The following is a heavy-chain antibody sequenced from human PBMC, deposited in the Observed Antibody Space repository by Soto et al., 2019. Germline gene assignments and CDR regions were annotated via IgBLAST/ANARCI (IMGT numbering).Heavy chain of an antibody. CDR2: ISGSGGST. CDR3: AREPYYYGSGSMDV. CDR1: GFTFSSYA. Sequence: GGSLRLSCVASGFTFSSYAVSWVRQAPGKGLEWVSAISGSGGSTYYVDSVKGRFTISRDNSKNTLYLQMNSLRAEDTAVYYCAREPYYYGSGSMDVWGQGTTVTVSS. V-gene: IGHV3-23*01. D-gene: IGHD3-10*01. J-gene: IGHJ6*02.